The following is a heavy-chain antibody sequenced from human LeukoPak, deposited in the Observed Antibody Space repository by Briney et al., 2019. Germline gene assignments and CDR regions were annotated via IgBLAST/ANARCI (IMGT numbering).Heavy chain of an antibody. CDR3: ARRYFDWSNSNWFDP. CDR1: GFTFSSYS. V-gene: IGHV3-21*01. Sequence: GGSLRLSCAASGFTFSSYSMNWVRQAPGKGLEWVSSISSSSSYIYYADSVKGRFTISRDNAKNSLYLQMNSLRAGDTAVYYCARRYFDWSNSNWFDPWGQGTLVTVSS. J-gene: IGHJ5*02. D-gene: IGHD3-9*01. CDR2: ISSSSSYI.